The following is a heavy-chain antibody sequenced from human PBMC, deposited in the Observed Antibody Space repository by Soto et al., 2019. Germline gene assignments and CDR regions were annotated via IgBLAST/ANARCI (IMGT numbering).Heavy chain of an antibody. CDR2: IYYSEST. J-gene: IGHJ3*01. V-gene: IGHV4-39*01. D-gene: IGHD3-16*01. CDR1: GGSISSSVYY. Sequence: SETLSLTCTVSGGSISSSVYYWGWIRQPPGKGLEWIGSIYYSESTYYNPSLKSRVTISVDTSKNQFSLKLTSVTAADTAVYYCGGEWPGENAFDLWGQGTMVTVSS. CDR3: GGEWPGENAFDL.